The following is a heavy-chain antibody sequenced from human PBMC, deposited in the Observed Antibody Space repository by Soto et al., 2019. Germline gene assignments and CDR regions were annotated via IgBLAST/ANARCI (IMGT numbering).Heavy chain of an antibody. J-gene: IGHJ4*02. Sequence: QVQLQESVPGLVKPSQPLSLTCTVSGGSISSGVYYWIWIRQPQRKGLVWIGYISYSGSTSYNPSLTSRVTISVDTYNNQCSLKLSSVTAADAALYDCDGVHIGSKYYDDSSGYLNVVFVYWCQGTLVTVSS. V-gene: IGHV4-30-4*01. CDR2: ISYSGST. D-gene: IGHD3-22*01. CDR1: GGSISSGVYY. CDR3: DGVHIGSKYYDDSSGYLNVVFVY.